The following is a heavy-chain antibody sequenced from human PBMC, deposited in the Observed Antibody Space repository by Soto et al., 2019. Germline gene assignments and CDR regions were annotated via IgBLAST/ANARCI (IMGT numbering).Heavy chain of an antibody. Sequence: GASVKVSCKVSGNTLSGLPMHWVRQAPGKGLEWMGSLDYEEGERNFAHRFQGRVTVTEDTSTDTAYMDLSSLKSEDTAVYYCAASRTTFDYWGQETLFTVSS. CDR1: GNTLSGLP. CDR3: AASRTTFDY. J-gene: IGHJ4*01. CDR2: LDYEEGER. V-gene: IGHV1-24*01. D-gene: IGHD4-4*01.